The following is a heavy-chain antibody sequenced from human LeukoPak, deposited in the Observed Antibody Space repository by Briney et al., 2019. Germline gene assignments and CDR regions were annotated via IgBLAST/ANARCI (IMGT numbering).Heavy chain of an antibody. CDR3: ARDSPYGDGDNWFDP. Sequence: SETLSLTCTVSGGSISSSSYYWGWIRQPPGKGLEWIGSIYYSGSTYYNPSLKSRVTISVDTSKNQFSLKLSSVTAADTAVYYCARDSPYGDGDNWFDPWGQGTLVTVSS. D-gene: IGHD4-17*01. V-gene: IGHV4-39*07. CDR1: GGSISSSSYY. CDR2: IYYSGST. J-gene: IGHJ5*02.